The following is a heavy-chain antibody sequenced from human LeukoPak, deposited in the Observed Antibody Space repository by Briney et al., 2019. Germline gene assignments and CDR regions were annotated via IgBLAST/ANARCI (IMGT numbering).Heavy chain of an antibody. CDR2: IYYSGST. CDR1: GGSISSYY. J-gene: IGHJ4*02. Sequence: SETLSLTCTVSGGSISSYYWSWIRQPPGKGLEWIGSIYYSGSTYYNPSLKSRVTISVDTSKNQFSLKLSSVTAADTAVYYCARIGGLAARPFFDYWGQGTLVTVSS. CDR3: ARIGGLAARPFFDY. V-gene: IGHV4-59*05. D-gene: IGHD6-6*01.